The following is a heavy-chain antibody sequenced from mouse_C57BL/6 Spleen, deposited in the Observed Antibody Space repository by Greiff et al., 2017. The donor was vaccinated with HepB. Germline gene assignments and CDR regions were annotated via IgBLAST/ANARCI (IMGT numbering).Heavy chain of an antibody. J-gene: IGHJ3*01. CDR2: ISDGGSYT. Sequence: EVKLEESGGGLVKPGGSLKLSCAASGFTFSSYAMSWVRQTPEKRLEWVATISDGGSYTYYPDNVKGRFTISRDNAKNNLYLQMSHLKSEDTAMYYCAREGLGFAYWGQGTLVTVSA. CDR3: AREGLGFAY. V-gene: IGHV5-4*01. CDR1: GFTFSSYA.